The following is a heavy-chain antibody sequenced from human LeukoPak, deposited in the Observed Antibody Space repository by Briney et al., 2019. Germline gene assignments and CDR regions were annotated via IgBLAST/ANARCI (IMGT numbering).Heavy chain of an antibody. D-gene: IGHD6-13*01. CDR2: IFHGGCT. Sequence: SGTLSLTCAVSGGSISSNNWWSWVRQPPGRGLEWIGEIFHGGCTKYSPSLKSRVTLSLDKSKNQFSLRLTSVTAADTAVYYCAKSPIAAAGIDYFQYWGQGTLVTVSS. V-gene: IGHV4-4*02. J-gene: IGHJ1*01. CDR3: AKSPIAAAGIDYFQY. CDR1: GGSISSNNW.